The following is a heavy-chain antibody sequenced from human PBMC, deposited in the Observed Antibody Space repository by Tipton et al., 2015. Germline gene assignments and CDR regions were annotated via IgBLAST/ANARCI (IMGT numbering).Heavy chain of an antibody. D-gene: IGHD3-3*01. J-gene: IGHJ4*02. CDR2: MYYGGTT. V-gene: IGHV4-4*02. CDR3: TRYVYGVIPSGVY. Sequence: TLSLTCTVSGVSISSRNWWSWVRQPPGKGLEWIGEMYYGGTTNYNPSLKSRVTMSLDKAKNQFSLRLISVTAADTAIYYCTRYVYGVIPSGVYWGQGTLVTVSS. CDR1: GVSISSRNW.